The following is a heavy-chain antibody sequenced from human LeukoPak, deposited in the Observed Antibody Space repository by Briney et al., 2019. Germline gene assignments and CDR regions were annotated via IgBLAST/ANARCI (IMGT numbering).Heavy chain of an antibody. J-gene: IGHJ6*03. D-gene: IGHD6-19*01. CDR2: IYSGTT. CDR3: ARYSSGWYAAYYYYMDV. V-gene: IGHV3-53*01. CDR1: GFTFSRYG. Sequence: PGGSLRLSCAASGFTFSRYGMSWVSQAPGKRLEWVSFIYSGTTHYSDSVLGRFTISRDNSKNTLYLQMNSLRAEDTAVYYCARYSSGWYAAYYYYMDVWGKGTTVTVSS.